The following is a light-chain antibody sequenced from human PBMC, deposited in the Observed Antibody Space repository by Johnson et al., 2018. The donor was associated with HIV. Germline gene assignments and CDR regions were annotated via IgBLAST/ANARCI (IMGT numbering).Light chain of an antibody. CDR1: SSNIGNNY. J-gene: IGLJ1*01. CDR2: DNN. V-gene: IGLV1-51*01. CDR3: GTWDSSLSAPLYV. Sequence: QSVLTQPPSVSAAPGQKVTISCSGSSSNIGNNYVSWYQQLPGTAPKLLIYDNNKRPSGIPDRFSGSKSGTSATLGITGLQTGDEADYYCGTWDSSLSAPLYVFGTGTKVTFL.